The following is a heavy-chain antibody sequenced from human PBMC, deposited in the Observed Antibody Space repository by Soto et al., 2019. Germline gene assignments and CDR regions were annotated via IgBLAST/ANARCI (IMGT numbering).Heavy chain of an antibody. V-gene: IGHV1-18*01. Sequence: QVQLVQSGAEVEKPGASVKVSCKASGYTFTSYGISWVRQAPGQGLEWMGWISAYNGNTNYAQKLQGRVTMTTDTSTSTAYMELRSLRSDDTAVYYCARVLYYDFWSGYRADFYGMDVWGQGTTVTVSS. CDR2: ISAYNGNT. J-gene: IGHJ6*02. CDR1: GYTFTSYG. D-gene: IGHD3-3*01. CDR3: ARVLYYDFWSGYRADFYGMDV.